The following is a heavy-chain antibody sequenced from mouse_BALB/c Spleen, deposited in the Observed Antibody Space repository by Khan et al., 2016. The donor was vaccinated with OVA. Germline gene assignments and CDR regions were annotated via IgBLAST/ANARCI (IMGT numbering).Heavy chain of an antibody. D-gene: IGHD1-1*02. Sequence: QIQLVQSGPELKKPGETVKISCKASGYTFTNYGMNWVKQAPGKGLKWMGWINTYTGEPTYADDFKGRFAFSLDTSASTAYLQINNLTTEDTATYFCASGGYWYFDDWGAGTTVTVSS. J-gene: IGHJ1*01. CDR2: INTYTGEP. CDR1: GYTFTNYG. CDR3: ASGGYWYFDD. V-gene: IGHV9-3-1*01.